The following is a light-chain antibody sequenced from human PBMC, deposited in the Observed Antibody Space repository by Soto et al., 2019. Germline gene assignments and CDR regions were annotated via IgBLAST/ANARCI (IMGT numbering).Light chain of an antibody. CDR3: SSYAGSNNFV. Sequence: QSVLTQPPSASGSPGQSVTISCSGTSSDVGGYNYVSWHQQHPGKAPKLMIYEVSKRPSGVPDRFSGSKSGNTASLIVSGLQAEDEADSYCSSYAGSNNFVFGTGTKVTVL. J-gene: IGLJ1*01. V-gene: IGLV2-8*01. CDR2: EVS. CDR1: SSDVGGYNY.